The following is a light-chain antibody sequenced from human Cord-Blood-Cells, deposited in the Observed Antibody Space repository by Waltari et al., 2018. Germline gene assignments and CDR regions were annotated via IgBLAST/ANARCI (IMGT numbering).Light chain of an antibody. V-gene: IGKV1-5*03. CDR2: NAS. CDR1: QSISSG. J-gene: IGKJ1*01. CDR3: QQYNSYAT. Sequence: DIQMTQSPSTLSASVGDRVTITCRASQSISSGLAWYQQKPGKAPKLLIYNASSLESGVQLRFSGSGSGTEFTLTISSLQSDDFATYDCQQYNSYATFGQGTKVEIK.